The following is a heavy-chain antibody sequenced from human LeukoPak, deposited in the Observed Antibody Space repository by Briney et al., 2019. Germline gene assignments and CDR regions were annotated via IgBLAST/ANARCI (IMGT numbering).Heavy chain of an antibody. V-gene: IGHV1-18*01. CDR1: GYTFTSYG. CDR3: ARVKTPLWFGEPKAASFDY. CDR2: ISAYNGNT. Sequence: ASVKVSCKASGYTFTSYGISWVRQAPGQGLEWMGWISAYNGNTNYAQKLQGRVTMTTDTSTSTAYMELRSLRSDDTAVYYCARVKTPLWFGEPKAASFDYWGQGTLVTVSS. J-gene: IGHJ4*02. D-gene: IGHD3-10*01.